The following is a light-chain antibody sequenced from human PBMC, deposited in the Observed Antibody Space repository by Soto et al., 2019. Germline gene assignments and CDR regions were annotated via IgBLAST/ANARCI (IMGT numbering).Light chain of an antibody. CDR3: QSYDRSSLYV. CDR2: GDN. V-gene: IGLV6-57*02. Sequence: NFMLTQPHSVSESPGKTVTISCTGSSGSVASNFVHWYQRRPGSAPTIVIYGDNQRPSGVPDRFSGSIDSSSNSASLTISGLKTEDEADYFCQSYDRSSLYVFGTGTQLTVL. J-gene: IGLJ1*01. CDR1: SGSVASNF.